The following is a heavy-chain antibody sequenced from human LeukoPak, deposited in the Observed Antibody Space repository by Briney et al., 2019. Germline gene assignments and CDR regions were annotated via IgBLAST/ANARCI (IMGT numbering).Heavy chain of an antibody. Sequence: AGGSLRLSCAASGFTFSSYSMNWVRQAPGKGLEWVSSISSSSSHIYYADSVKGRFTISRDNAKNSLYLQMNSLRAEDTAVYYCARVGRYSSSSSTHAFDIWGQGTMVTVSS. J-gene: IGHJ3*02. CDR1: GFTFSSYS. D-gene: IGHD6-6*01. V-gene: IGHV3-21*01. CDR2: ISSSSSHI. CDR3: ARVGRYSSSSSTHAFDI.